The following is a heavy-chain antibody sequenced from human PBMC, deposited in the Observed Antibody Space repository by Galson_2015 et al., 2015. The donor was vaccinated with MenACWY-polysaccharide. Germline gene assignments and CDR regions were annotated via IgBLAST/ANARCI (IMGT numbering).Heavy chain of an antibody. V-gene: IGHV2-26*01. D-gene: IGHD1-26*01. CDR3: ARIEWELLGAFDI. J-gene: IGHJ3*02. Sequence: ALETPTQTLTPTCTASGFSLGTARLGVGWIRHPPGKALEWLAPLFSNDEKSYSTSLKSRLTISKDTSKSQVVLTMTNMDPVDTATYYCARIEWELLGAFDIWGQGTMVTVSS. CDR2: LFSNDEK. CDR1: GFSLGTARLG.